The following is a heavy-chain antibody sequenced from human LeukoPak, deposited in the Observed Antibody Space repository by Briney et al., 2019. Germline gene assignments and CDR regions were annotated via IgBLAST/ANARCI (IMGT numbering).Heavy chain of an antibody. Sequence: GGSLRLSCAASGFTFSSYWMSWVRQAPGKGLEWVANIKQDGSEKYYVDSVKGRFTISRDNAKNSLYLQMNSLRAEDTAVYYCARDRTFHDFWSGYYLPWFDPWGQGTLVTVSS. V-gene: IGHV3-7*01. CDR2: IKQDGSEK. J-gene: IGHJ5*02. CDR1: GFTFSSYW. CDR3: ARDRTFHDFWSGYYLPWFDP. D-gene: IGHD3-3*01.